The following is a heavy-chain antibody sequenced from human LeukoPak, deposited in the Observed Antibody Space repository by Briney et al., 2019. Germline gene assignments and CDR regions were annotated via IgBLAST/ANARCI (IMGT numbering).Heavy chain of an antibody. CDR1: GGSISSGNYY. CDR2: IYTSGNT. J-gene: IGHJ3*02. V-gene: IGHV4-61*02. Sequence: SETLSLTCTVSGGSISSGNYYWSWIRQPAEKGLEWIGRIYTSGNTDYNPSLKSRVTISVDTSKNQFSLNLSSVTAADTAVYYCARAWERVRSDAFDIWGQGTMVTVSS. D-gene: IGHD1-26*01. CDR3: ARAWERVRSDAFDI.